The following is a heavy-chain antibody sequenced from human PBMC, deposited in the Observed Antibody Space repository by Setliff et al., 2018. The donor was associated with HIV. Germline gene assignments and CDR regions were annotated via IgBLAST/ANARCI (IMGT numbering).Heavy chain of an antibody. J-gene: IGHJ6*02. D-gene: IGHD6-13*01. CDR3: ARFLPGYSSSWYFGYSYYGMDV. CDR1: GYTFATYG. CDR2: ISPYNGNT. Sequence: ASVKVSCKASGYTFATYGISWVRQAPGQGLEWMGWISPYNGNTNYAQKVQGRVTMTTDTSTSTAYMELRSLTSEDTAVYYCARFLPGYSSSWYFGYSYYGMDVWGQGTTVTVSS. V-gene: IGHV1-18*01.